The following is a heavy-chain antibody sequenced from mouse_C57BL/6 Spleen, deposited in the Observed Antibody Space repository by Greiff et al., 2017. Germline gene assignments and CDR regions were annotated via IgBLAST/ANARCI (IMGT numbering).Heavy chain of an antibody. D-gene: IGHD2-3*01. Sequence: VQLQQSGPELVKPGASVKISCKASGYTFTDYYMNWVKQSHGKSLEWIGDINPNNGGTSYNQKFKGKATLTVDKSSSTAYMELRSLTSEDSAVDYCASGDDGYHADYWGQGTTLTVSS. V-gene: IGHV1-26*01. J-gene: IGHJ2*01. CDR3: ASGDDGYHADY. CDR2: INPNNGGT. CDR1: GYTFTDYY.